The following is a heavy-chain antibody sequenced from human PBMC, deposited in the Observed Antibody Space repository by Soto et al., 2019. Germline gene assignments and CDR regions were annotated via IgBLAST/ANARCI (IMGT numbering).Heavy chain of an antibody. V-gene: IGHV3-30*18. CDR3: AKDLSDLTYYYGSGSYSYYGMDV. D-gene: IGHD3-10*01. CDR1: GFTFSSYG. Sequence: QVQLVESGGGVVQPGRSLRLSCAASGFTFSSYGMHWVRQAPGKGLEWVAVISYDGSNKYYADSVKGRFTISRDNSKNTLXLXMNXLRAEDTSVYYCAKDLSDLTYYYGSGSYSYYGMDVWGQGTTVTVSS. J-gene: IGHJ6*02. CDR2: ISYDGSNK.